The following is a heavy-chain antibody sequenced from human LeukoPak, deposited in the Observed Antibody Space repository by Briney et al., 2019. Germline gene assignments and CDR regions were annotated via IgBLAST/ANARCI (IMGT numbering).Heavy chain of an antibody. CDR3: ASPYPSSLYNDAFDI. V-gene: IGHV5-51*01. Sequence: GESLKISCKGSGYSFTSYWIGWVRQMPGKGLEWMGIIYPGDSDTRYSPSFQGQVTISADKSISTAYLQWSSLKASDTAMYYCASPYPSSLYNDAFDIWGQGTMVTVSS. D-gene: IGHD1-1*01. CDR1: GYSFTSYW. J-gene: IGHJ3*02. CDR2: IYPGDSDT.